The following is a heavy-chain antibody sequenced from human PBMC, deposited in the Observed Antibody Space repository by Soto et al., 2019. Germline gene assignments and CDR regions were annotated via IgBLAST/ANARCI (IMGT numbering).Heavy chain of an antibody. D-gene: IGHD3-10*01. Sequence: EVQLLESGGGLVQPGGSLRLSCAASGFTFSSYAMSWVRQAPGKGLEWVSAISGSGGSTYYADSVKGRFTISRDNSKNTLYLQMNSLRAEDTAVYYCAKAEGYYYGSGMYMDVWGKGTTVTVSS. CDR2: ISGSGGST. J-gene: IGHJ6*03. V-gene: IGHV3-23*01. CDR3: AKAEGYYYGSGMYMDV. CDR1: GFTFSSYA.